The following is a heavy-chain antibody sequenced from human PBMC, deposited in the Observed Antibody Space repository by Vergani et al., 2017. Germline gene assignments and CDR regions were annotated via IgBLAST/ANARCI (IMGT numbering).Heavy chain of an antibody. D-gene: IGHD3-9*01. CDR2: IIPIFGTA. J-gene: IGHJ2*01. Sequence: QVQLVQSGAEVKKPGSSVKVSCKASGGTFSSYAISWVRQAPGQGLEWMGRIIPIFGTANYAQKFQGRVTITADESTSTAYMKLSSLRSKDPAIFYCARDYYDILTGSQYWYFDLWGRGTLVTVSS. V-gene: IGHV1-69*15. CDR1: GGTFSSYA. CDR3: ARDYYDILTGSQYWYFDL.